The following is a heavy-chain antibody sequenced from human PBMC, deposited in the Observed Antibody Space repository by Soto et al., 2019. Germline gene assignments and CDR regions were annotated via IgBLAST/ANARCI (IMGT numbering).Heavy chain of an antibody. V-gene: IGHV1-8*01. CDR3: ARGGHVVVVTAALDY. Sequence: VASVKVSCKPSGYTFTSYDINWVRQATGQGLEYLGWMNPNSGNTGYVQKFQGRVTMTRDTSTSTLYMELTSLTSDDTAIYYCARGGHVVVVTAALDYWGQGTLVTVSS. CDR2: MNPNSGNT. CDR1: GYTFTSYD. D-gene: IGHD2-21*02. J-gene: IGHJ4*02.